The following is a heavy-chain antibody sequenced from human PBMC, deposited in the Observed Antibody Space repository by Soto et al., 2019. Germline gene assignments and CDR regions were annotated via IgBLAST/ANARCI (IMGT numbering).Heavy chain of an antibody. CDR1: RGSISSGTNY. V-gene: IGHV4-39*01. CDR3: ARHEAGWYFDS. CDR2: IYYSGTT. J-gene: IGHJ4*02. Sequence: SETLCLTCTVSRGSISSGTNYWAWLRQPPGKGLEWIANIYYSGTTFYNPSLKSRVTISLDTSKQQYSLKLRSVTAADTAVYYCARHEAGWYFDSWGQGTLVTVSS. D-gene: IGHD6-25*01.